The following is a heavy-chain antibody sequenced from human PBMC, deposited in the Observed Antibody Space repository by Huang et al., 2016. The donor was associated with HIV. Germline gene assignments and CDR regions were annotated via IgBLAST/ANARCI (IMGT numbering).Heavy chain of an antibody. J-gene: IGHJ4*02. D-gene: IGHD6-13*01. CDR2: VYQSGST. Sequence: QLQLQESGPGQVKPSETLSLTCTVSGDFISSTKYYGGWIRQSPGKGLEWVGRVYQSGSTKSSPSLKSRVTLSVDTSRNQFSLRLNSVTAADTAVYYCASQHIGAAATWFWGRGTQVAVSS. V-gene: IGHV4-39*01. CDR3: ASQHIGAAATWF. CDR1: GDFISSTKYY.